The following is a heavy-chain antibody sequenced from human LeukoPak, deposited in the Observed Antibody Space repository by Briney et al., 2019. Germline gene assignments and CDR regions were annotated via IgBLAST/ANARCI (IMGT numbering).Heavy chain of an antibody. CDR3: ARQPLDIVVVPDCYMDV. J-gene: IGHJ6*03. D-gene: IGHD2-2*03. CDR1: GGSISSYY. CDR2: INYSGST. V-gene: IGHV4-59*08. Sequence: SETLSLTCTVSGGSISSYYWSWIRQPPGKGLEWVGYINYSGSTNYNPSLKSRVTISVDTSKNQFSLKLSSVTAADTAVYYCARQPLDIVVVPDCYMDVWGKGAPLTVSS.